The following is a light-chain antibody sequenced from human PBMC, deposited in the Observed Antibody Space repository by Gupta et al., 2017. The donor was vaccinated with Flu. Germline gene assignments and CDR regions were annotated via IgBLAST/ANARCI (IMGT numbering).Light chain of an antibody. V-gene: IGKV3-15*01. CDR1: QSVSSN. CDR3: QQNKNWPPIT. J-gene: IGKJ3*01. Sequence: EIVMTQSPATLSVSPGERATLSCRASQSVSSNLAWYQQKPGQAPRLLIYGASTRATGIPARFSGSGFGKEFTLTISSRQSEDFAVYYCQQNKNWPPITFGHGTKVDIK. CDR2: GAS.